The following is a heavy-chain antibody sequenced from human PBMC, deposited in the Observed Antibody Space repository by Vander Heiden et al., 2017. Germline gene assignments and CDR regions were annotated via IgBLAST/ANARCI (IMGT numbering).Heavy chain of an antibody. CDR1: GYPLGGSD. D-gene: IGHD3-10*01. CDR3: SEHSFGELSGR. Sequence: EVQLVASGGGLVQPGGSLKVSCTLSGYPLGGSDIQLIPPRPRGGPEWIGRIWAGPFNYATSYRPSVRGSFIISRGDSGDRAFLQVRSLRSDGTAVYGCSEHSFGELSGRWGQETLVIVSS. V-gene: IGHV3-73*01. J-gene: IGHJ4*02. CDR2: IWAGPFNYAT.